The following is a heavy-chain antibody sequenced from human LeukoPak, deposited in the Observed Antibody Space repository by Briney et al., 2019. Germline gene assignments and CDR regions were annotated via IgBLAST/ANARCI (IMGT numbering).Heavy chain of an antibody. V-gene: IGHV3-73*01. J-gene: IGHJ4*02. CDR2: ITTKLSNYAT. CDR3: TTYRSGHY. D-gene: IGHD6-19*01. CDR1: GFTFSDSD. Sequence: QPGGSLRLSCAASGFTFSDSDIHWVRQASGKGLEWVGRITTKLSNYATAYTASVKGRFTISRHDSENTAYLQMNSLKTEDTALYYCTTYRSGHYWGQGTLVTVSS.